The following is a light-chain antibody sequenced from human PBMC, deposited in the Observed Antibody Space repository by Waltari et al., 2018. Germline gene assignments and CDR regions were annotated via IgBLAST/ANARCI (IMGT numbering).Light chain of an antibody. CDR2: AAS. V-gene: IGKV1-NL1*01. J-gene: IGKJ4*01. Sequence: DIQMTQSPSSLSASVGDKVTITCRASQGISDSLGWYQQKPGKAPKLLVYAASRLDTGVPSRFSWSGTVTEYTLTISSLQPEDFATYYCQQYYSTPPITFGGGTRVEIK. CDR1: QGISDS. CDR3: QQYYSTPPIT.